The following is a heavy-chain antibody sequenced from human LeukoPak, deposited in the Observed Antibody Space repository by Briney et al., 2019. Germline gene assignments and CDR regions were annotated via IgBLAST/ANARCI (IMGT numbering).Heavy chain of an antibody. CDR3: ARGSDWNDVFDY. CDR1: GYTFTAYD. D-gene: IGHD1-1*01. Sequence: ASVKVSCKASGYTFTAYDMHWVRQAPGQGHEWMGWINPNSGGTKYAQKFQGGFTMTRDTSISTAYMDLSSLESDDTAVYYCARGSDWNDVFDYWGQGTLVTVSS. J-gene: IGHJ4*02. CDR2: INPNSGGT. V-gene: IGHV1-2*02.